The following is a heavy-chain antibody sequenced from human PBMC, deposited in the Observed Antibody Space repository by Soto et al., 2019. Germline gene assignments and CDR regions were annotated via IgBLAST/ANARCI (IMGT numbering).Heavy chain of an antibody. CDR2: ISHDGNNA. J-gene: IGHJ4*02. CDR3: AKQGIEVAGTDYFDY. D-gene: IGHD6-19*01. Sequence: QVQLVESGGGVVQPGKSLRLSCAATGFIFRSYGVHWVRQAPGKGLEWVALISHDGNNAYYADAVNGRFTISRDNAKNTVSLQMNSLGAEDTAVYYCAKQGIEVAGTDYFDYWGQGALVTVAS. CDR1: GFIFRSYG. V-gene: IGHV3-30*18.